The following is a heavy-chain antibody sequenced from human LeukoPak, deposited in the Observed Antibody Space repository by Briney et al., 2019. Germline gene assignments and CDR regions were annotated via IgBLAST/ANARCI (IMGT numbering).Heavy chain of an antibody. CDR3: AREGYYGSGSPPSLYFDY. V-gene: IGHV3-30-3*01. CDR1: GFTFRNYV. D-gene: IGHD3-10*01. J-gene: IGHJ4*02. Sequence: GGSLGLSCAASGFTFRNYVIHWVRQAPGKGLEWVAVTSSDLNAKLYADSVKGRFTISRDNSRSTLYLQMNSLRPEDTAIYYCAREGYYGSGSPPSLYFDYWGQGTLVTVSS. CDR2: TSSDLNAK.